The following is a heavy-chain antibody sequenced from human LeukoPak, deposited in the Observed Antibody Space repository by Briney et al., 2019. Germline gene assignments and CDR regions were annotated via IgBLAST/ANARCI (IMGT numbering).Heavy chain of an antibody. CDR2: IIPIFGTA. Sequence: GAPVKVSCKASGGTFSSYAISWVRQAPGQGLEWMGRIIPIFGTANYAQKFQGRVTITADKSTSTAYMELSSLRSEDTAVYYCARVGRGDHTWGSYYNDHWGQGTPVTVSS. D-gene: IGHD3-16*01. CDR1: GGTFSSYA. J-gene: IGHJ4*02. CDR3: ARVGRGDHTWGSYYNDH. V-gene: IGHV1-69*06.